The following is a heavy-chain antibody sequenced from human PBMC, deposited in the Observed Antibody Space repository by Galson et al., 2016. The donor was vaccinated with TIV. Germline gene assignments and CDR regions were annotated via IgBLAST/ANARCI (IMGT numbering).Heavy chain of an antibody. J-gene: IGHJ3*01. D-gene: IGHD1-26*01. V-gene: IGHV3-33*01. CDR2: IWYGGTNT. CDR3: ARTGANTLYSGGYGDDDGFDF. CDR1: GFALPNYG. Sequence: SLRLSCATSGFALPNYGMTWVRQAPGKGLEWVAVIWYGGTNTHYADSVKGRFTISKDNSENTLNLQMNTRRAEDTAVYYCARTGANTLYSGGYGDDDGFDFWGQGTMVTVSS.